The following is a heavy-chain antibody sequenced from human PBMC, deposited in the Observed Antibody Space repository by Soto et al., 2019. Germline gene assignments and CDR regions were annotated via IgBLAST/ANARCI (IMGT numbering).Heavy chain of an antibody. J-gene: IGHJ6*02. V-gene: IGHV4-39*01. CDR3: ARLLGYCSSTSCYSPFYYYGMDV. D-gene: IGHD2-2*02. CDR1: GGSISSSSYY. Sequence: LSLTCTVSGGSISSSSYYWGWIRQPPGKGLEWIGSIYYSGSTYYNPSLKSRVTISVDTSKNQFSLKLSSVTAADTAVYYCARLLGYCSSTSCYSPFYYYGMDVWGQGTTVTVSS. CDR2: IYYSGST.